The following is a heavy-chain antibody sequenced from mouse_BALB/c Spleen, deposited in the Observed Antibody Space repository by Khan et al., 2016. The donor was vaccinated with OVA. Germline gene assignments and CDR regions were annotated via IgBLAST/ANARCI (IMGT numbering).Heavy chain of an antibody. Sequence: EVELVESGGGLVKPGGSLKLSCAASGFTFSDYYMYWVRQSPEKRLEWVATISDGASYTYYPDSVKGRFTIYRDDAKNNLYLQMSSLKSEDTAMYYCARGYYGNPFAYWGQGTLVTVSA. CDR2: ISDGASYT. CDR3: ARGYYGNPFAY. CDR1: GFTFSDYY. D-gene: IGHD2-1*01. J-gene: IGHJ3*01. V-gene: IGHV5-4*02.